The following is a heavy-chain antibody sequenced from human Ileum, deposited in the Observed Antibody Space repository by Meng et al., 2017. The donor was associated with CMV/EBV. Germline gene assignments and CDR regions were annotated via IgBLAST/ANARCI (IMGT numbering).Heavy chain of an antibody. J-gene: IGHJ6*02. CDR1: GFTVSNNY. D-gene: IGHD3-3*01. CDR3: VRDLGFGVATYGMDV. CDR2: IYSGGST. V-gene: IGHV3-53*01. Sequence: GESLKISCAVFGFTVSNNYMSWVRQAPGKGLEWVSVIYSGGSTYYADSVRGRFIISRDNSKNILYFQMNSLRGEDTAVYYCVRDLGFGVATYGMDVWGQGTTVTVSS.